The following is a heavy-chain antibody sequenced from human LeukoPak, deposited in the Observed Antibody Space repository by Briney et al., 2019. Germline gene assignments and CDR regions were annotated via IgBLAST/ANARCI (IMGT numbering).Heavy chain of an antibody. CDR1: GFSFSSYA. CDR2: ITNNGDSA. D-gene: IGHD4-23*01. V-gene: IGHV3-64*02. Sequence: GGSLRLSCAASGFSFSSYAMHWVRQAPGRGLEYVSGITNNGDSAYYADSVRGRFTISRDNSQNTLYLQMGSLRDEDMAVYYCARSTVVTRPFDYWGQGTLVTVSS. CDR3: ARSTVVTRPFDY. J-gene: IGHJ4*02.